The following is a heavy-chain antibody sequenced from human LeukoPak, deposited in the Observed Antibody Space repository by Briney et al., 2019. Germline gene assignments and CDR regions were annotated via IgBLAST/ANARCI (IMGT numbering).Heavy chain of an antibody. Sequence: PGGSLRLSCAASGFTFNNYALSWVRQAPGKGLEWVSAISVNGANTFYADSVKGRFTISRDNSKNTLYLQMNSLRAEDTAVYYCARDHGYCSGGSCYSYGMDVWGQGTTVTVSS. J-gene: IGHJ6*02. CDR2: ISVNGANT. CDR1: GFTFNNYA. CDR3: ARDHGYCSGGSCYSYGMDV. D-gene: IGHD2-15*01. V-gene: IGHV3-23*01.